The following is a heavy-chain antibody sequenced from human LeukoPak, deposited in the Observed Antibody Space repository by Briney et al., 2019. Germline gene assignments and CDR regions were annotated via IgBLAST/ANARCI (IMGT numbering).Heavy chain of an antibody. CDR1: GGSISSSSYY. CDR2: IYYSGST. D-gene: IGHD4-17*01. J-gene: IGHJ4*02. CDR3: ARHCTPGDYEYYFDY. V-gene: IGHV4-39*01. Sequence: SETLSLTCTVPGGSISSSSYYWGWIRQPAGKGLEWIGSIYYSGSTYYNPSLKSRVTISVDTSKNQFSLKLSSVTAADTAVYYCARHCTPGDYEYYFDYWGQGTLVTVSS.